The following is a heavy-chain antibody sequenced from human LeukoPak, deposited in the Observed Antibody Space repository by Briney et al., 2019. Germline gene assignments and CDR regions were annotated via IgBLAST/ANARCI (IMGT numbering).Heavy chain of an antibody. Sequence: AASVKVSCKASGYTFTSYGISWVRQAPGQGLEWMGWISAYNGDTNYAQKLQGRVTMTTDTSTSTAYMELRSLRSDDTAVYYCARGYSSSSPVRYYYMDVWGKGTTVTVSS. CDR2: ISAYNGDT. V-gene: IGHV1-18*01. J-gene: IGHJ6*03. CDR1: GYTFTSYG. CDR3: ARGYSSSSPVRYYYMDV. D-gene: IGHD6-6*01.